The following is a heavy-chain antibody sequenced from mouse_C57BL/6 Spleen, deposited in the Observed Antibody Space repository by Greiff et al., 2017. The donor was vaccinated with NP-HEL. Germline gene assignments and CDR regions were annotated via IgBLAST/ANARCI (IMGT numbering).Heavy chain of an antibody. CDR1: GYTFTSYW. J-gene: IGHJ2*01. Sequence: QVHVKQPGAELVMPGASVKLSCKASGYTFTSYWMHWVKQRPGQGLEWIGEIDPSDSYTNYNQKFKGKSTLTVDKSSSTAYMQLSSLTSEDSAVYYCARCTTVVATGGFDYWGQGTTLTVSS. CDR3: ARCTTVVATGGFDY. D-gene: IGHD1-1*01. V-gene: IGHV1-69*01. CDR2: IDPSDSYT.